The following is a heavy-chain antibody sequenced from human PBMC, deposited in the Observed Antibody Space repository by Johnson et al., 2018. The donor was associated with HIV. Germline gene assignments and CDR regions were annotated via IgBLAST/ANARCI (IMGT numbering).Heavy chain of an antibody. CDR3: ASLGGLGGFDI. J-gene: IGHJ3*02. CDR2: IRYDGSNK. CDR1: GLTLSRCD. D-gene: IGHD3/OR15-3a*01. Sequence: QVQLVESGGGVVQPGGSLRLSCAASGLTLSRCDMHWVRQAPGKGLEWVAFIRYDGSNKYYEDSVQGRFTISRDNSNNTLYLQMNIVTREDTAIYYCASLGGLGGFDIWGQGTMVTVSS. V-gene: IGHV3-30*02.